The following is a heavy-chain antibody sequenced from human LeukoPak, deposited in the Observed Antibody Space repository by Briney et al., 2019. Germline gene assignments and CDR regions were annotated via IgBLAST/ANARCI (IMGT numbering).Heavy chain of an antibody. V-gene: IGHV3-74*01. CDR2: INTDGSST. CDR3: ARAHCSGGSCPRIPDY. D-gene: IGHD2-15*01. Sequence: GGSLRLSCAASGFTFSSYWMHWVRQAPGKGLVWVSRINTDGSSTSYADSVKGRFTISRDNAKNTLYLQMNSLRAEDTAVYYCARAHCSGGSCPRIPDYWGQGTLVTVSS. CDR1: GFTFSSYW. J-gene: IGHJ4*02.